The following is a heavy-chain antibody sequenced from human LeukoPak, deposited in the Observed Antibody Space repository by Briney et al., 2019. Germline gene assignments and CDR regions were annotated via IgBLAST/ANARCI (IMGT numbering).Heavy chain of an antibody. CDR2: IYYTGST. V-gene: IGHV4-31*03. J-gene: IGHJ6*02. CDR3: TRAGPHYGSGTDYSFYGMDV. Sequence: SETLSLTCTVPGGSIGRGGYYWTWIRQHPGKGLEWIGYIYYTGSTYYNPSLKSRVAISMGASKNQFSLRLSSVTAADTAVYYCTRAGPHYGSGTDYSFYGMDVWGQGTTVTVSS. D-gene: IGHD3-10*01. CDR1: GGSIGRGGYY.